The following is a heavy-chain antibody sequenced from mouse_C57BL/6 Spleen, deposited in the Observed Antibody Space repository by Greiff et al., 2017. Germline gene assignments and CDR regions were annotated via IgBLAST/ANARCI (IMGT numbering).Heavy chain of an antibody. J-gene: IGHJ1*03. D-gene: IGHD1-1*02. Sequence: QVQLQQPGAELVRPGSSVKLSCKASGYTFTSYWMQWVKQRPIQGLEWIGNIDPSDSDTHYNQKFKDKATLTVDKSSSTAYMQLSSLTSEDSAVYYCASYGNWYFDVWGTGTTVTVSS. V-gene: IGHV1-52*01. CDR2: IDPSDSDT. CDR1: GYTFTSYW. CDR3: ASYGNWYFDV.